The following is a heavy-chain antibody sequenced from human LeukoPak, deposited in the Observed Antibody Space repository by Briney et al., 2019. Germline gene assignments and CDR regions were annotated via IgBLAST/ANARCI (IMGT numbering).Heavy chain of an antibody. J-gene: IGHJ6*04. CDR1: GFNFVNTW. CDR3: AELGITMIGGV. V-gene: IGHV3-74*01. Sequence: GGSLRPSCAASGFNFVNTWMHWVRQAPGKGLVWVARIKNDGSGIIYADSVEGRFTISRDNAKNSLYLQMNSLRAEDTAVYYCAELGITMIGGVWGKGTTVTISS. D-gene: IGHD3-10*02. CDR2: IKNDGSGI.